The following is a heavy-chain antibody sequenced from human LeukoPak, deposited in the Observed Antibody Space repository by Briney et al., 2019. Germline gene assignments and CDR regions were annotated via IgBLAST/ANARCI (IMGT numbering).Heavy chain of an antibody. J-gene: IGHJ4*02. CDR2: IDSAGARI. CDR1: GFGFSGYW. CDR3: VADSENRSGGDF. Sequence: PGGSLRLSCAGSGFGFSGYWIHWVRQVPGKGLAWVSRIDSAGARIQYAGSVKGRFTISRDNAKNTVYLQMNRLRPEDTAVYYCVADSENRSGGDFWGQGTLVTVSS. V-gene: IGHV3-74*01. D-gene: IGHD3-10*01.